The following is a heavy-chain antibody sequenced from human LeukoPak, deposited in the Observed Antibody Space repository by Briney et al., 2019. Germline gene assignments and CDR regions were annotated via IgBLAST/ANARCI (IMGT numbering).Heavy chain of an antibody. CDR1: GFTFSTYA. J-gene: IGHJ4*02. CDR2: IRYDGSNK. V-gene: IGHV3-30*02. Sequence: GGSLRLSCAASGFTFSTYAMTWVRQAPGKGLEWVAFIRYDGSNKYYADSVKGRFTISRDNSKNTLYLQMNSLRAEDTAVYYCAKEPEVGTWTYVFDYWGQGTLVTVSS. D-gene: IGHD1-7*01. CDR3: AKEPEVGTWTYVFDY.